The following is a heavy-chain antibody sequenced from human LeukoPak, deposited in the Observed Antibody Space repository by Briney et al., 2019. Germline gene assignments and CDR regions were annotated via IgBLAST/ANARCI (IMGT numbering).Heavy chain of an antibody. CDR1: GFTFANHA. CDR2: IIGLSGNT. Sequence: GGSLRLSCEGSGFTFANHAMTWVRQAPGKGLEWVSGIIGLSGNTYYADSVKGRFTISRDNSKNTLYLQMNSLRAEDTAVYYCARDRVGGYYAFDIWGQGTMVTVSS. CDR3: ARDRVGGYYAFDI. J-gene: IGHJ3*02. D-gene: IGHD4-23*01. V-gene: IGHV3-23*01.